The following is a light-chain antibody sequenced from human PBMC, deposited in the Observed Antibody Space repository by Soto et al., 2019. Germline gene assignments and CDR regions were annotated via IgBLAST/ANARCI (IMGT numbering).Light chain of an antibody. Sequence: QSALTQPASVSGSPGQSITISCTGTSSDVGAYNSVSWYQQHPGKAPKRLIYEVSDRPSGMSNRFSGSKSGNTASLTISGLQAEDEAYYYCSSYTSSSTVVFGGGTKLTVL. CDR3: SSYTSSSTVV. CDR2: EVS. J-gene: IGLJ2*01. V-gene: IGLV2-14*01. CDR1: SSDVGAYNS.